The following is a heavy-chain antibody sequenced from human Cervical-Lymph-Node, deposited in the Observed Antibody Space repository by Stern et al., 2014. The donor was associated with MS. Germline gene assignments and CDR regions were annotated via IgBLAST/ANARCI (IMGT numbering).Heavy chain of an antibody. CDR3: ARGRFSSSANYFNP. CDR2: IYPGNSDT. Sequence: EVQLEESGAEVKKPGESLKISCKGSGYSFTTYWIAWVRQMPGKGLECMGIIYPGNSDTRYSPSFQGQVTISADKSIGTAYLQWNSLKASDTAIYYCARGRFSSSANYFNPWGQGTLVTVSS. CDR1: GYSFTTYW. V-gene: IGHV5-51*03. D-gene: IGHD6-19*01. J-gene: IGHJ5*02.